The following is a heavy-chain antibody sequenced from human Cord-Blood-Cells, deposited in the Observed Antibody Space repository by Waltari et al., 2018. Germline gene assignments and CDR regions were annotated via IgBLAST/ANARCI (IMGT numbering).Heavy chain of an antibody. CDR2: IYYRART. Sequence: QVQLQESGPGLVKPSETLSLTSTVSRGPICRYSWSCFRRPPGKGLEWIGYIYYRARTNYNPSLKSRVTISVDTSKNQFSLKLSSVTAADTAVYYCARDFQRYGIVGATGAFDIWGQGTMVTVSS. J-gene: IGHJ3*02. V-gene: IGHV4-59*01. CDR1: RGPICRYS. D-gene: IGHD1-26*01. CDR3: ARDFQRYGIVGATGAFDI.